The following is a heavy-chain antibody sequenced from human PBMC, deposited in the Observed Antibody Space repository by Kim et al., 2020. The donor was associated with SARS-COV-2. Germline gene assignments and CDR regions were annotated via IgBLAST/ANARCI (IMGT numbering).Heavy chain of an antibody. CDR3: ARADSGTYFLDY. CDR1: GYTFSNYF. D-gene: IGHD3-10*01. Sequence: ASVKVSCKTSGYTFSNYFIAWVRQAPGQGLDEMGWSSVYNGEAKYAQKFQDRITMTIDTSTTTAYMELRSLRSDDTAVFYCARADSGTYFLDYWGQGTLVTVYS. J-gene: IGHJ4*02. CDR2: SSVYNGEA. V-gene: IGHV1-18*04.